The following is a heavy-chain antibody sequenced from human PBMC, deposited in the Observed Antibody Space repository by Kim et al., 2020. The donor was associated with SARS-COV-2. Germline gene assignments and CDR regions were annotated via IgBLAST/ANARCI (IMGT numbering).Heavy chain of an antibody. D-gene: IGHD4-17*01. CDR1: GFTFGDYA. CDR2: ISWNSGSI. Sequence: GGSLRLSCAASGFTFGDYAMHWVRQAPGKGLEWVSGISWNSGSIGYADSVKGRFTISRDNAKNSLYLQMNSLRAEDTALYYCAKDILDGDLYWYFDLWGRGTLVTVSS. CDR3: AKDILDGDLYWYFDL. V-gene: IGHV3-9*01. J-gene: IGHJ2*01.